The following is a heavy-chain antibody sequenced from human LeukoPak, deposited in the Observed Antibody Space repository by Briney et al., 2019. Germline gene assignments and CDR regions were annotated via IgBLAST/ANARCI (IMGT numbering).Heavy chain of an antibody. V-gene: IGHV4-59*01. J-gene: IGHJ6*02. CDR3: ARDPAYYYGMDV. CDR2: IYYSGST. D-gene: IGHD2-2*01. Sequence: PSEALSLTCTVSGGSISSYYWSWIRQPPGKGLEWIGYIYYSGSTNYNPSLKSRVTISVDTSKNQFSLKLSSVTAADTAVYYCARDPAYYYGMDVWGQGTTVTVPS. CDR1: GGSISSYY.